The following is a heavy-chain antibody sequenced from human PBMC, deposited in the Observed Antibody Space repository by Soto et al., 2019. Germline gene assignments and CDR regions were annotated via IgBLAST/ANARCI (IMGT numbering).Heavy chain of an antibody. V-gene: IGHV4-39*01. CDR2: IYYSGST. Sequence: ETLYRSCTVAGCSISSSSYYRGWIRQPRGNGLEWIGSIYYSGSTYYNPSLKSRVPISVDTSKNQFSLKLSSVTAADTAVYYCARWRAASKIPYYYYGMDVWGQGTTVTVSS. J-gene: IGHJ6*02. D-gene: IGHD6-13*01. CDR1: GCSISSSSYY. CDR3: ARWRAASKIPYYYYGMDV.